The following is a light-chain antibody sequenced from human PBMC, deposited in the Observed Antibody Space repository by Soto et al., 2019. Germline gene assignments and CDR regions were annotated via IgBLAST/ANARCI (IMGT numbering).Light chain of an antibody. Sequence: LRPPSSVCGSPGQSSTISCTGTISDVVSYNLVSWYQQHPGKATKLMIYEGSKRPSGVSNRFSGSKSGKTASLTISGLQAEDEADYYCCSYAGSSTPYVFGTGSKVT. J-gene: IGLJ1*01. CDR1: ISDVVSYNL. CDR3: CSYAGSSTPYV. CDR2: EGS. V-gene: IGLV2-23*01.